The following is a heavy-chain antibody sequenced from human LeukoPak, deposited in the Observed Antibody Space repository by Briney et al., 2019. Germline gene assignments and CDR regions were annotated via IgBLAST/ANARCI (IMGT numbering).Heavy chain of an antibody. J-gene: IGHJ6*03. CDR3: ARGSGGAMVSYYHNYYMDV. Sequence: PSETLSLTCAVYGGSFSGYYWSWIRQPPGKGLEWIGEINHSGCTNYNPSLKSRVTISVDTSKNQFSLKVSSVTAADTAVYYCARGSGGAMVSYYHNYYMDVWGKGTTVTISS. CDR1: GGSFSGYY. V-gene: IGHV4-34*01. D-gene: IGHD3-16*02. CDR2: INHSGCT.